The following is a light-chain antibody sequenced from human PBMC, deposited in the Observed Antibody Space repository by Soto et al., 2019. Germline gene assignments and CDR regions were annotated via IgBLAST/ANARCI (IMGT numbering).Light chain of an antibody. Sequence: QSALTQPPSASGSPGQSVTISCTGTSSDVGNYNYVSWYQQHPGKAPKLMIYEVSKRPSGVPDRFSGSKSGNTASLTVSGLQAEDESDYYCSSYAGSIWVFGGGTKLTVL. J-gene: IGLJ3*02. V-gene: IGLV2-8*01. CDR3: SSYAGSIWV. CDR1: SSDVGNYNY. CDR2: EVS.